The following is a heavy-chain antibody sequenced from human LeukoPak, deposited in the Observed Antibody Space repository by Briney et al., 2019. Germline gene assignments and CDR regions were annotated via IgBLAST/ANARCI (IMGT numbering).Heavy chain of an antibody. Sequence: SETLCLTCTVSGGSISSYYWSWIRQPPGKGLEWIGYIYYSGSTNYNPSLEGRVTILVDTSRNHFSVQLSSVTAADTAVYYCARSQNYYGSGDYWSQGTLVTVSS. V-gene: IGHV4-59*01. J-gene: IGHJ4*02. CDR3: ARSQNYYGSGDY. D-gene: IGHD3-10*01. CDR2: IYYSGST. CDR1: GGSISSYY.